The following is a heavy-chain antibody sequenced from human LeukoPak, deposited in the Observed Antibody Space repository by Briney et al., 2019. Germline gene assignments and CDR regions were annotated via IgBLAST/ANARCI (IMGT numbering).Heavy chain of an antibody. CDR3: TRDPTQYLRYGYFDY. CDR1: GFTFSSYW. D-gene: IGHD4-11*01. Sequence: GGSLRLSCAASGFTFSSYWMNWVRQAPGKGLEWVANIKEDGSEKYYVDSEKGRFTISRDNAKNSLYLQMNSLRAEDTAVYYCTRDPTQYLRYGYFDYWGQGTLVTVSS. J-gene: IGHJ4*02. V-gene: IGHV3-7*01. CDR2: IKEDGSEK.